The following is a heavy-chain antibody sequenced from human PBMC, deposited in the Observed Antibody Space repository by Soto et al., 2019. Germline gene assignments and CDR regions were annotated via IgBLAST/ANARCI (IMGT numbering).Heavy chain of an antibody. V-gene: IGHV1-69*02. J-gene: IGHJ3*02. CDR2: IIPILGIA. CDR1: GGTFSSYT. CDR3: ASELADTGAFDI. Sequence: SVKVSCKASGGTFSSYTISWVRQAPGQGLEWMGRIIPILGIANYAQKFQGRVTITADKSTSTAYMELSSLRSEDTAVYYCASELADTGAFDIWGQGTMVTVSS. D-gene: IGHD6-19*01.